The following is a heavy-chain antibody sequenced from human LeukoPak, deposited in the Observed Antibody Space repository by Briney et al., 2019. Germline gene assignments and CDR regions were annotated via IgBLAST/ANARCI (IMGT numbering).Heavy chain of an antibody. J-gene: IGHJ4*02. D-gene: IGHD2-2*01. Sequence: GGSLRLSCAASGFSFDDYSMHWVRQAPGKGLRWVSLLSWDGGSTYYADSVKGRFTISRDNSKNSLYLQMNSLRTEDTALYYCAKDRYCSSSSCYAPFDYWGQGTLVTVSS. CDR1: GFSFDDYS. CDR2: LSWDGGST. CDR3: AKDRYCSSSSCYAPFDY. V-gene: IGHV3-43*01.